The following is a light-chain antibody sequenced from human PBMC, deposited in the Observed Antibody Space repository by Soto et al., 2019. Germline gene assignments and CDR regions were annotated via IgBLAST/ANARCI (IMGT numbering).Light chain of an antibody. V-gene: IGKV1-9*01. CDR2: DAS. CDR1: QGISSY. J-gene: IGKJ5*01. Sequence: HFSQSPSFLTASVGDRVTITCRASQGISSYLAWYQQKPGKAPKLLIYDASTLQSGVPSRFSGSGSGTEFTLTISSLQPEDFATYYCQQRSSYPISFGQQAVLAI. CDR3: QQRSSYPIS.